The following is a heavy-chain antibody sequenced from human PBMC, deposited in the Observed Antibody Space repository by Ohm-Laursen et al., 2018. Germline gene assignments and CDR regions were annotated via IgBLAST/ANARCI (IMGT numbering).Heavy chain of an antibody. CDR3: ARHHLPFYYYYDMDV. V-gene: IGHV4-59*07. D-gene: IGHD1-14*01. CDR1: GASISSEY. Sequence: SDTLSLTCTVSGASISSEYWTWIRQPPGKGLEWIGYIYYSGSTTYNPSLRSRVSISGDTSKNQFSLRLSSVTAADTAMYYCARHHLPFYYYYDMDVWGQGTTVTVSS. CDR2: IYYSGST. J-gene: IGHJ6*02.